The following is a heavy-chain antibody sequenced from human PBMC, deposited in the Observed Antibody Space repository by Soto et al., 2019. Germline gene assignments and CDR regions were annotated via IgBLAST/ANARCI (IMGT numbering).Heavy chain of an antibody. CDR2: VYHTGDT. CDR3: AREIVTAGGNNYFDP. CDR1: GGTVASSHW. Sequence: QVQLQESGPRLVKPSGSLSLTCGVSGGTVASSHWWSWVRQSPGGGLEWIGNVYHTGDTNLNPSLQSRVTISVDKSNNQFSLRLNSLTAADTAVYFCAREIVTAGGNNYFDPWGPATLVTVSS. V-gene: IGHV4-4*02. J-gene: IGHJ5*02. D-gene: IGHD2-21*02.